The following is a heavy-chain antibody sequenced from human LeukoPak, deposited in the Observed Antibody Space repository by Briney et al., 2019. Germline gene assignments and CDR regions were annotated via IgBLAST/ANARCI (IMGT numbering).Heavy chain of an antibody. CDR1: GFTFGTST. J-gene: IGHJ5*02. D-gene: IGHD3-3*01. V-gene: IGHV3-23*01. CDR2: INSNGGST. CDR3: EPPLQFLES. Sequence: GGSLRLSCATSGFTFGTSTMTWVRQAPGKGLEWVSTINSNGGSTYYAASVKGRFTISRDNSRNTLYLRMSSLRAEDTAVYYCEPPLQFLESWGQGTMVIVSS.